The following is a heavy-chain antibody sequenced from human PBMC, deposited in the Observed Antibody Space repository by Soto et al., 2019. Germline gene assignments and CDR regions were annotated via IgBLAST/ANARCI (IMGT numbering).Heavy chain of an antibody. V-gene: IGHV1-18*01. CDR1: GYTFPSYG. J-gene: IGHJ3*02. Sequence: ASVKVSCKASGYTFPSYGISWVRQAPGQGLEWMGWISTYSGNTNYAQNLQGRVTMTTDTSTSTPYMELRSLRSDDTAVYYCARDLGSDAFDIWGQGTMVTVSS. CDR3: ARDLGSDAFDI. CDR2: ISTYSGNT.